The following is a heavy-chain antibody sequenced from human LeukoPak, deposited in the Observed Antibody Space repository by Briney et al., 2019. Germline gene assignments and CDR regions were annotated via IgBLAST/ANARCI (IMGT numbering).Heavy chain of an antibody. CDR2: ISSSSSYI. J-gene: IGHJ4*02. CDR1: GFTFSSYS. D-gene: IGHD5-18*01. CDR3: ARIRGYSYEFDY. Sequence: GGSLRLSCAASGFTFSSYSMNWVRQAPGKGLEWVSSISSSSSYIYYADSVKGRFTISRDNAKNSLYLQMNSLRAEDTAVYYCARIRGYSYEFDYWGQGTLDTVSS. V-gene: IGHV3-21*01.